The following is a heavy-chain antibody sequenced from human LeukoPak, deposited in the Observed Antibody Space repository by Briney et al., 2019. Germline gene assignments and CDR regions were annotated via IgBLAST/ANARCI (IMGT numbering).Heavy chain of an antibody. CDR2: IRSKANSYAT. J-gene: IGHJ4*02. V-gene: IGHV3-73*01. CDR1: GFTFSGSA. Sequence: GGSLRLSCAASGFTFSGSAMHWVRQASGKGQEWVGRIRSKANSYATAYAASVKGRFTISRDDSKNTAYLQMNSLKTEDTAVYYCTRPGIVGATVDYWGQGTLVTVSS. CDR3: TRPGIVGATVDY. D-gene: IGHD1-26*01.